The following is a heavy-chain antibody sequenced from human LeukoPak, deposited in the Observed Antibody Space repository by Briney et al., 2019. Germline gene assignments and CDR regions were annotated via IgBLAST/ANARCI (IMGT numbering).Heavy chain of an antibody. Sequence: GGSLRLSCAASGFTFSSYGMHWVRQAPGKGLEWVAVISYDGSNKYYADSVKGRFTISRDNSKNTLYLQMNSLRAEDTAVYYCAREKVAGRQALGYWGQGTLVTVSS. CDR3: AREKVAGRQALGY. CDR1: GFTFSSYG. CDR2: ISYDGSNK. V-gene: IGHV3-30*03. J-gene: IGHJ4*02. D-gene: IGHD6-19*01.